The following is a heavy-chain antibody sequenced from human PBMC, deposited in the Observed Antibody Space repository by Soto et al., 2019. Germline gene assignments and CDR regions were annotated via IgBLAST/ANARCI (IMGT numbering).Heavy chain of an antibody. CDR1: GDSVSSNSAA. V-gene: IGHV6-1*01. J-gene: IGHJ6*02. CDR3: ARGLNYYASGSPSCGTVV. D-gene: IGHD3-10*01. Sequence: SQTLSLTCAISGDSVSSNSAAWNWIRQSPSRGLEWLGRTYYRSKWYNDYAISVENRITINPDPSKNQFSLQLNSVTPEDTAIYYCARGLNYYASGSPSCGTVVWGQGTTATVSS. CDR2: TYYRSKWYN.